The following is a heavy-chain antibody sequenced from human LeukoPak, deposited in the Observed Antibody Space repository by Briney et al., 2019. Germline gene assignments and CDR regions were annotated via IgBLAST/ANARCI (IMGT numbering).Heavy chain of an antibody. CDR2: ITPNADRA. V-gene: IGHV3-23*01. CDR1: GLTFGSYG. D-gene: IGHD3-22*01. J-gene: IGHJ1*01. CDR3: AIMHGYYDGSGYWVQ. Sequence: GGSLGLSCAASGLTFGSYGMSWVRQAPGKGLEWVSFITPNADRASYADSVKGRFTTSRDNPRNTLYMQMNSLRDEDTAVYYCAIMHGYYDGSGYWVQWGQGTLVTVSS.